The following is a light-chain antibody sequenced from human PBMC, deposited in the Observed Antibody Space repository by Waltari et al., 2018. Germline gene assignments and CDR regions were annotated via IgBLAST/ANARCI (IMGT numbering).Light chain of an antibody. CDR2: YTN. J-gene: IGLJ2*01. V-gene: IGLV1-51*01. CDR1: NSNIGSNY. Sequence: QSVLTPPPSVSAAPGQKVTISCSGSNSNIGSNYVSWYQQVPGTAPKLLIYYTNKRHSGIPDRFSGSKSGTSATLGITGLQTGDEADYYCGTWDSSLSAEVFGGGTKLTVL. CDR3: GTWDSSLSAEV.